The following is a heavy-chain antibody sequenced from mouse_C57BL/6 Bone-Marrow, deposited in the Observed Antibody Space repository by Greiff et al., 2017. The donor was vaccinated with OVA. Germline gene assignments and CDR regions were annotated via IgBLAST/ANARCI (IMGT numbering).Heavy chain of an antibody. Sequence: QVQLQQSGPELVKPGASVKISCKASGYAFSSYWMTWVKQRPGKGLEWLGRIYPGDGDTNYNGKFKGKATLTADKSSSTAYMQLSSLKSEDSAVYFCARSPYVFDYWGQGTTLTVSS. D-gene: IGHD1-1*01. V-gene: IGHV1-82*01. CDR3: ARSPYVFDY. J-gene: IGHJ2*01. CDR2: IYPGDGDT. CDR1: GYAFSSYW.